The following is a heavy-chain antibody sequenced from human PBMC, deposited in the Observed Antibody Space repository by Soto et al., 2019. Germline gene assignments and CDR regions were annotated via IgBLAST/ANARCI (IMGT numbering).Heavy chain of an antibody. V-gene: IGHV4-31*03. Sequence: TLSLTCTVSGGSISSGGYYWSWIRQHPGKGLEWIGYIYYSGSTYYNPSLKSRVTISVDTSKNQFSLKLSSVTAADTAVYYCARRTKRLSRDYWGQGTLVPVSS. CDR1: GGSISSGGYY. J-gene: IGHJ4*02. CDR2: IYYSGST. CDR3: ARRTKRLSRDY.